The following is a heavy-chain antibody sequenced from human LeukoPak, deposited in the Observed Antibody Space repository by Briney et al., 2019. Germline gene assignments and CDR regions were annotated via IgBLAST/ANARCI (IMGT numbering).Heavy chain of an antibody. CDR2: INHSGST. J-gene: IGHJ3*02. CDR3: ARGCSCSSISCQRDDALDI. D-gene: IGHD2-2*01. CDR1: GGSFSGYY. Sequence: PSETLSLTCAVYGGSFSGYYWSWIRQPPGKGLEWIGEINHSGSTNYNPSLKSRVTISVDTSKNQFSLKLSSVTAADTAVYYCARGCSCSSISCQRDDALDIWGQGTMVTVSS. V-gene: IGHV4-34*01.